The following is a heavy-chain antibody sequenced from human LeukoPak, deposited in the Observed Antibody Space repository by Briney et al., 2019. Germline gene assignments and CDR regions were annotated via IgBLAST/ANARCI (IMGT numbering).Heavy chain of an antibody. V-gene: IGHV3-74*01. Sequence: PGGSLRLSCAASGFAFSRNWMHWVRQAPGKGQVWVSRINSDGSATHYADSVKGRFTISRDNAKNTLYLQMNSLRAEDTAVYYCATDPDSGGWSTFDYWGQGTLVTVSS. J-gene: IGHJ4*02. CDR3: ATDPDSGGWSTFDY. D-gene: IGHD6-19*01. CDR1: GFAFSRNW. CDR2: INSDGSAT.